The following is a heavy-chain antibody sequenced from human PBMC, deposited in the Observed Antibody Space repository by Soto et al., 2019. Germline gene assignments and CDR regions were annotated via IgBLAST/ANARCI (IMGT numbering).Heavy chain of an antibody. Sequence: QMQLVESGGGEVKPGRSLRVSCAASGFTFSTYGMHWVRQAPGNGLEWVGVISHDGSNKSYADSVKGRFTIARDNSKDTLYLQMNSLRPEDMAGYYCAKETVWEILEGYFDHWGQGTLVTVSS. CDR3: AKETVWEILEGYFDH. CDR1: GFTFSTYG. CDR2: ISHDGSNK. V-gene: IGHV3-30*18. D-gene: IGHD1-26*01. J-gene: IGHJ4*02.